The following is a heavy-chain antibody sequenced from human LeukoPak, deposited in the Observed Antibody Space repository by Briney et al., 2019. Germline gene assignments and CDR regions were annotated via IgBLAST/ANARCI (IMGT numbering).Heavy chain of an antibody. J-gene: IGHJ4*02. CDR1: GFSFSDYY. Sequence: GGSLRLSGVASGFSFSDYYMNWFRQAPGKGLNWVSFISSSGHNILYTDSVKGRFTICRDNAKKTVFLQMNSLRAEDTAVYYCARDLFSFYYDSSGYCDYWGQGTRVTVSS. CDR3: ARDLFSFYYDSSGYCDY. D-gene: IGHD3-22*01. V-gene: IGHV3-11*01. CDR2: ISSSGHNI.